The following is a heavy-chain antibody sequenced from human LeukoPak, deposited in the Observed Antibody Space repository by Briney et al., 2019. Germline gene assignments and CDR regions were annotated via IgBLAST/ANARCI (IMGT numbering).Heavy chain of an antibody. CDR1: GFTFSSYA. CDR3: AKVSYYYEEPRRNGDAFDI. CDR2: INGSGGST. J-gene: IGHJ3*02. V-gene: IGHV3-23*01. D-gene: IGHD3-22*01. Sequence: PGGSLRLSCAASGFTFSSYAMSWVRQAPGKGLEWVSAINGSGGSTYYADSVKGRFTISRDNPKNTLYLQMNSLRAEDTAVYYCAKVSYYYEEPRRNGDAFDIWGQGTMVTVSS.